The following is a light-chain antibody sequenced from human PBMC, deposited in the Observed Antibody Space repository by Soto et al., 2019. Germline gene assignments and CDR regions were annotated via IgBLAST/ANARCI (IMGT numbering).Light chain of an antibody. V-gene: IGKV3-20*01. CDR1: QSVSSSY. J-gene: IGKJ1*01. CDR2: GAS. CDR3: HQYGSSPWT. Sequence: EMVLTQSPGTLSSSPGERATLSCRASQSVSSSYLAWYQQKSGQAPRLLIYGASSRATGIPDRFSGSASGTDFTLTISRLEPEDFAVYFCHQYGSSPWTCGQGTKVEIK.